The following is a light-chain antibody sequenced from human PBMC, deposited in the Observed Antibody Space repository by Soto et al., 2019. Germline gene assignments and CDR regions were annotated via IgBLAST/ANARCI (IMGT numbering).Light chain of an antibody. V-gene: IGKV4-1*01. Sequence: DIVMTQSPDSLAVSLGERATINCKSSQSILHSSNNKNFLAWYQKKPGQPPRLLIYWASTRGSGVPDRFSGSGSGTVFTLTISSLQAEDVALYYCQQYYPTLALTFGGGTRVEIK. J-gene: IGKJ4*01. CDR2: WAS. CDR3: QQYYPTLALT. CDR1: QSILHSSNNKNF.